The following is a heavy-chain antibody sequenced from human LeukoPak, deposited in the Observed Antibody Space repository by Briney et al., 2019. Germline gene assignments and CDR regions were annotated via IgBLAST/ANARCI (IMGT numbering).Heavy chain of an antibody. Sequence: PSETLSLTCTVSGGSISRYYWSWIRQHPGKGLEWIGYIYHSGTTYYNPSLKTRVTMSLDTSRNQFSLKVYSVTAADTAVYYCARNLGAVVTPGWAYDIWGQGTMVTVSS. CDR2: IYHSGTT. V-gene: IGHV4-59*06. CDR1: GGSISRYY. J-gene: IGHJ3*02. D-gene: IGHD4-23*01. CDR3: ARNLGAVVTPGWAYDI.